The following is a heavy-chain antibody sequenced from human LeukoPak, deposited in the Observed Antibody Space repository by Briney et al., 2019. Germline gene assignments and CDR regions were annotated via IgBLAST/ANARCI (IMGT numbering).Heavy chain of an antibody. CDR1: GFTFSTYA. CDR3: AKGGRASGSYYYFDY. CDR2: ISGGGGST. J-gene: IGHJ4*02. V-gene: IGHV3-23*01. Sequence: GGSLRLSCVASGFTFSTYALNWVRQAPGEGLEWVSAISGGGGSTYYADSVKGRFTISRDNSKNTLYLQMNSLRAEDTAVYYCAKGGRASGSYYYFDYWGQGTLVTVSS. D-gene: IGHD1-26*01.